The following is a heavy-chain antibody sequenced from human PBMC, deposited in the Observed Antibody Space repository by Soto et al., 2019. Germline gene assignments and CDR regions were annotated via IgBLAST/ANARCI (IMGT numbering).Heavy chain of an antibody. CDR2: MNPNSGNT. Sequence: QVQLVQSGAEVKKPGASVKVSCKASGYTFTSYDINWVRQATGQGLEWMGWMNPNSGNTGYAQKFQGRFTMTRNTSISTAYMELSSMRSEDTAVYYCERDRIAVAGWFDPWGQGTLVTVSS. CDR3: ERDRIAVAGWFDP. V-gene: IGHV1-8*01. D-gene: IGHD6-19*01. CDR1: GYTFTSYD. J-gene: IGHJ5*02.